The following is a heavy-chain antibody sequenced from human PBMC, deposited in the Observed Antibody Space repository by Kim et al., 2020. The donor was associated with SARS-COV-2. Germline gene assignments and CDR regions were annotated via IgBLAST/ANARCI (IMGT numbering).Heavy chain of an antibody. D-gene: IGHD1-1*01. J-gene: IGHJ6*02. CDR2: IFPDDSDT. V-gene: IGHV5-51*01. Sequence: GESLKISCKASGYTFTRYWIAWVRQMPGKGLEWMGIIFPDDSDTRYSPSFEGQVTISADKSINTAYLQWNSLKASDTAIYYCARTQLGGGHGMDIRGQGTTVTVSS. CDR1: GYTFTRYW. CDR3: ARTQLGGGHGMDI.